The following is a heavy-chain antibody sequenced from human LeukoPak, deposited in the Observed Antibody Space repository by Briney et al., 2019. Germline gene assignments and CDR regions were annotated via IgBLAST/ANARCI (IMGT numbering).Heavy chain of an antibody. J-gene: IGHJ3*02. CDR3: ARYRNEALFAFDI. CDR2: IYYSGNT. V-gene: IGHV4-59*01. Sequence: SETLSLTCSVSGGSISNYYWSWIRQPPGKGLEWIGYIYYSGNTDYNPSLKSRVTISVDTSKNQFSLRLNSVTAADTAVYYCARYRNEALFAFDIWGQGTMVTVSS. CDR1: GGSISNYY. D-gene: IGHD1-14*01.